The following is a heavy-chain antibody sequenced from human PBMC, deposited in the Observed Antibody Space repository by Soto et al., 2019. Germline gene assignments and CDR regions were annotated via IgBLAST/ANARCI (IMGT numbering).Heavy chain of an antibody. CDR3: ATQSDWIHYYDSSGRGYFDY. D-gene: IGHD3-22*01. J-gene: IGHJ4*02. V-gene: IGHV4-34*01. CDR2: INHSGST. CDR1: GGSFSGYY. Sequence: QVQLQQWGAGLLKPSETLSLTCAVYGGSFSGYYWSWIRQPPGKGLEWIGEINHSGSTNYNPSLKSRVTISVDTSKNQFSLKLSSVTAADTAVYYCATQSDWIHYYDSSGRGYFDYWGQGTLVTVSS.